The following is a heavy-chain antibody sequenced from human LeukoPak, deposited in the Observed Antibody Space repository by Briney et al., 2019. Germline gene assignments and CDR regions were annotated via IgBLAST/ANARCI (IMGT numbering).Heavy chain of an antibody. CDR3: ARVVGYYDSSGYYATGDDAFDI. D-gene: IGHD3-22*01. CDR2: IYTSGST. Sequence: SETLSLTCTVSGGSFSIYYWSWIRQPAGKGLEWIGRIYTSGSTNYIPSLKSRVTISVDTSKNQFSLKLSSVTAADTAVYYCARVVGYYDSSGYYATGDDAFDIWGQGTMVTVSS. J-gene: IGHJ3*02. CDR1: GGSFSIYY. V-gene: IGHV4-4*07.